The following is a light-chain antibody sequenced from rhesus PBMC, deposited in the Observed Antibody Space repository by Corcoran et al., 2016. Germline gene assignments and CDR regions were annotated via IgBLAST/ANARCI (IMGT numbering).Light chain of an antibody. V-gene: IGKV1-38*01. J-gene: IGKJ1*01. Sequence: DIQLTQSPSSLPASVGDRVTLTCRASQGISSYLAWYQQKSGKAPKLLSYDASNLESGVPSRFSGSGSWTEFTLTISSLQPEDFATYYCQQRNTYPPTFGQGTKVEIK. CDR3: QQRNTYPPT. CDR1: QGISSY. CDR2: DAS.